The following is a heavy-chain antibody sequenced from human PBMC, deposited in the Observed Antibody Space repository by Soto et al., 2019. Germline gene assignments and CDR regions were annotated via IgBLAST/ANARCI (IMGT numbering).Heavy chain of an antibody. V-gene: IGHV4-31*03. Sequence: SETLSLTCTVSCGSISSGGYYWSWIRQHPGKGLEWIGYIYYSGSTYYNPSLKSRVTISVDTSKNQFSLKLSSVTAADTAVYYCARGPGSYRYTYFDYWGQGTLVTVSS. CDR1: CGSISSGGYY. D-gene: IGHD3-16*02. CDR3: ARGPGSYRYTYFDY. J-gene: IGHJ4*02. CDR2: IYYSGST.